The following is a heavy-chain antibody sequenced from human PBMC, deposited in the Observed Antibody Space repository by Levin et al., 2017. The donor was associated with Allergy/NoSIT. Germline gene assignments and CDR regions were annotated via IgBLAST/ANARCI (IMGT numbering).Heavy chain of an antibody. Sequence: GGSLRLSCAASGFTFSSYSMNWVRQAPGKGLEWVSSISSSSSYIYYADSVKGRFTISRDNAKNSLYLQMNSLRAEDTAVYYCARDRGSITMVRHRRARSGDLDYWGQGTLVTVSS. D-gene: IGHD3-10*01. CDR3: ARDRGSITMVRHRRARSGDLDY. CDR1: GFTFSSYS. V-gene: IGHV3-21*01. CDR2: ISSSSSYI. J-gene: IGHJ4*02.